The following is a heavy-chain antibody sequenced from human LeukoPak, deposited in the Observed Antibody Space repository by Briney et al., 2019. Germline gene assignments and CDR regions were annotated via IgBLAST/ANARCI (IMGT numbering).Heavy chain of an antibody. Sequence: TGGSLRLSCAGSGFILNNYAMSWVRQAPGKGLEWVSEISDSGGTTYYADSVKGRFTVSRDNPKNTVYLQMNSLRAEDTAVYYCARDSSHLEWLLYGSYYYYYMDVWGKGTTVTVSS. CDR1: GFILNNYA. V-gene: IGHV3-23*01. CDR2: ISDSGGTT. CDR3: ARDSSHLEWLLYGSYYYYYMDV. J-gene: IGHJ6*03. D-gene: IGHD3-3*01.